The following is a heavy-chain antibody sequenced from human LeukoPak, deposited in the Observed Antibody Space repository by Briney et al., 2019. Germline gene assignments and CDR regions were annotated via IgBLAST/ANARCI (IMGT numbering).Heavy chain of an antibody. D-gene: IGHD2-8*02. CDR3: ARAGLVVIPDI. V-gene: IGHV1-2*02. J-gene: IGHJ4*02. CDR1: GYTFTDYY. Sequence: GASVKVSCKASGYTFTDYYINWVRQAPGQGLEWMGWINPNSGDTNYAQKFQGRVTMARDTSISTAYMELSRLRSDDTAVYYCARAGLVVIPDIWGQGTLVTVSS. CDR2: INPNSGDT.